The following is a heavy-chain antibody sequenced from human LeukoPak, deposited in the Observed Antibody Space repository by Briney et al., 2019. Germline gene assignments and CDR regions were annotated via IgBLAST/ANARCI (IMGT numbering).Heavy chain of an antibody. CDR3: ASAPYGSGLYYFDS. CDR1: GFTFSSYW. CDR2: INSDGSST. V-gene: IGHV3-74*01. Sequence: GGSLRLSCAASGFTFSSYWMHWVRQAPGKGLVWVSRINSDGSSTSYADSVKGRFTISRDNAKNTLYLQMNGLGAEDTAVYYCASAPYGSGLYYFDSWGQGTLVTVSS. D-gene: IGHD3-10*01. J-gene: IGHJ4*02.